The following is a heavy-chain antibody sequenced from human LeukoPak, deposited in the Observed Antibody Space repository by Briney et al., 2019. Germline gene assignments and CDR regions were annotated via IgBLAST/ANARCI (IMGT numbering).Heavy chain of an antibody. J-gene: IGHJ4*02. CDR2: IYYSGST. CDR1: GYSITSTYW. D-gene: IGHD3-22*01. CDR3: ARHWKYYDSSGNFDY. V-gene: IGHV4-59*08. Sequence: PSETLSLTCAVSGYSITSTYWWGWIRQPPGKGLEWIGYIYYSGSTNYNPSLKSRVTISVDTSKNQFSLKLSSVTAADTAVYYCARHWKYYDSSGNFDYWGQGTLVTVSS.